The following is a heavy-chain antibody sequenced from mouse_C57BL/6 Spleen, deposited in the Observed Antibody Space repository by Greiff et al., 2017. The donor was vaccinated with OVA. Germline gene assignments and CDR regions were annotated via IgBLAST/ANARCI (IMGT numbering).Heavy chain of an antibody. V-gene: IGHV1-7*01. CDR2: INPSSGYT. D-gene: IGHD1-1*01. CDR3: ARSISGDYGSSPCYFDY. CDR1: GYTFTSYW. Sequence: QVQLKESGAELAKPGASVKLSCKASGYTFTSYWMHWVKQRPGQGLEWIGYINPSSGYTKYNQKFKDKATLTADKSSSTAYMQLSSLTYEDSAVYYCARSISGDYGSSPCYFDYWGQGTTLTVSS. J-gene: IGHJ2*01.